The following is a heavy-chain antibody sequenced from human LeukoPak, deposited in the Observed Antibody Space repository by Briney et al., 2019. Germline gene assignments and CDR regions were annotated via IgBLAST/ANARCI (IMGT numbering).Heavy chain of an antibody. Sequence: PGGSLRLSCAASGFTFSDHCMDWVRQAPGKGLEWVGRTRNKANSYTTEYAASVKGRFTISRDDSKKSLYLQMNSLRAEDTAVYYCAGGTGWLIDYWGQGTLVTVSS. CDR2: TRNKANSYTT. CDR1: GFTFSDHC. CDR3: AGGTGWLIDY. V-gene: IGHV3-72*01. J-gene: IGHJ4*02. D-gene: IGHD5-18*01.